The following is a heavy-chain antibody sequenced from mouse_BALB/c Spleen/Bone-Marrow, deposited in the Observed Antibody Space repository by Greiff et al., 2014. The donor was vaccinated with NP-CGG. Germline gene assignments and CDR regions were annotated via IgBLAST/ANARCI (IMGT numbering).Heavy chain of an antibody. D-gene: IGHD6-1*01. Sequence: VQLQQSGPGLVAPSQSLSITCTVSGFSLTNYGVYWVRQPPGKSLEWLGVIWAGGSTNYNSALMSRLSISKDNSKSQVFLKMNSLQTDDTAMYYCARPTPRYYAMDYWGQGTSVTVSS. CDR3: ARPTPRYYAMDY. J-gene: IGHJ4*01. CDR2: IWAGGST. V-gene: IGHV2-9*02. CDR1: GFSLTNYG.